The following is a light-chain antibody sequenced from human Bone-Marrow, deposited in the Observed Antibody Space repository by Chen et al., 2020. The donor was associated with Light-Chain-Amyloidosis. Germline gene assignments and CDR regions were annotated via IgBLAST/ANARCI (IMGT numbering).Light chain of an antibody. J-gene: IGLJ3*02. Sequence: FMLTQPHSLSESPGKTLIISCTRSSGSIATNSVQWYQQRPGSSPTTVIYEDDQRPSGVPDRFSGSIDRSSNSASLTISGLKTEDEADYYCQSYQGSSQGVFGGGTKLTVL. CDR3: QSYQGSSQGV. CDR2: EDD. V-gene: IGLV6-57*01. CDR1: SGSIATNS.